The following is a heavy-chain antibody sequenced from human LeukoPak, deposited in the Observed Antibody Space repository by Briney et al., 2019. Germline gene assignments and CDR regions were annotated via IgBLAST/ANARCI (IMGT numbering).Heavy chain of an antibody. J-gene: IGHJ5*02. CDR3: AEDYTGYCSSTSCYVNWFDP. Sequence: GSLRLSCAASGFTFSSYAMSWVRQAPGKGLEWVSAISGSGGSTYYADSVKGRFTISRDNFKNTLYLQMNSLRAEDTAVYYCAEDYTGYCSSTSCYVNWFDPWGQGTLVTVSS. V-gene: IGHV3-23*01. D-gene: IGHD2-2*01. CDR1: GFTFSSYA. CDR2: ISGSGGST.